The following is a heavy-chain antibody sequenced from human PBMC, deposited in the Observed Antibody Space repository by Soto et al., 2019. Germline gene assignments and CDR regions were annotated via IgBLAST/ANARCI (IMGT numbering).Heavy chain of an antibody. CDR2: ISSSSTTI. CDR1: GFTFSSYG. Sequence: EVQLVESGGGLVQPGGSLRLSCAASGFTFSSYGMNWVRQAPGKGLEWVSSISSSSTTIYYADSVKGRFTIFRDNAKNSLYLQLNSLRDEDTAVYYCARSPYYYDSSNYYGYWGQGTLVTVSS. D-gene: IGHD3-22*01. CDR3: ARSPYYYDSSNYYGY. J-gene: IGHJ4*02. V-gene: IGHV3-48*02.